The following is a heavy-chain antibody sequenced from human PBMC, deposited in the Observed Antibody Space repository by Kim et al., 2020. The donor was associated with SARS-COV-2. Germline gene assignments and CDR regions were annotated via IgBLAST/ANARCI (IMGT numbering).Heavy chain of an antibody. Sequence: GGSLRLSCAASGFTFGRHAMHWVRLAPGKGLEWVAVMWFDGYSKYYEDSVKGRFTISRDTSKNTMYLQMNSLKVEDTAVYFCARGRASFSSPLSVWGQGTTVIVSS. CDR3: ARGRASFSSPLSV. D-gene: IGHD3-10*01. J-gene: IGHJ6*02. CDR2: MWFDGYSK. V-gene: IGHV3-33*08. CDR1: GFTFGRHA.